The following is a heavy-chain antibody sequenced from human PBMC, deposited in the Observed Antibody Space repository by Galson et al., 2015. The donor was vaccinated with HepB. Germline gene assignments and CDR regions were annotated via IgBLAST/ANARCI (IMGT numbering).Heavy chain of an antibody. CDR2: ISSSSSYI. CDR3: ARDFGEIAVAGTGVDY. Sequence: SLRLSCAASGFTFSSYSMNWVRQAPGKGLEWVSSISSSSSYIYYADSVKGRFTISRDNAKNSLYLQMNSLRAEDTAVYYCARDFGEIAVAGTGVDYWGQGTLVTVSS. V-gene: IGHV3-21*01. D-gene: IGHD6-19*01. CDR1: GFTFSSYS. J-gene: IGHJ4*02.